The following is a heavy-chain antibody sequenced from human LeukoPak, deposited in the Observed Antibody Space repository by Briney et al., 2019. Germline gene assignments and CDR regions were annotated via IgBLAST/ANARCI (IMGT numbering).Heavy chain of an antibody. CDR2: IKQDGSEI. D-gene: IGHD2-2*01. CDR3: ARYAVVVPVATWGMDV. J-gene: IGHJ6*02. V-gene: IGHV3-7*01. Sequence: GGSLRLSCAASGFTFSTYWMTWVRQAPGRGLEWVANIKQDGSEIHYLDSVKGRFSISRDNAKSSLYLQMNSLRAEDTAVNYCARYAVVVPVATWGMDVWGQGTTVTVSS. CDR1: GFTFSTYW.